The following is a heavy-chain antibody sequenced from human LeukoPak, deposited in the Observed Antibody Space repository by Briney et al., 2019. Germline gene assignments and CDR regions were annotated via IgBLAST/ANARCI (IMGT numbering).Heavy chain of an antibody. Sequence: SQTLSLTCAISGDSVSSNGAAWDWIRQSPSRGLEWLGRTYYRSQQWYSDYGPSVKGRITINADTSQNQFSLHLNSVTPEDTAVYYCGRETDFGVVTNWGQGTLVTVSS. CDR2: TYYRSQQWYS. CDR1: GDSVSSNGAA. D-gene: IGHD3-3*01. V-gene: IGHV6-1*01. J-gene: IGHJ4*02. CDR3: GRETDFGVVTN.